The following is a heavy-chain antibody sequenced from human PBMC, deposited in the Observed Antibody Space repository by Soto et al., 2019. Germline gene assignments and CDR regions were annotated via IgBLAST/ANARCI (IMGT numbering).Heavy chain of an antibody. V-gene: IGHV3-66*01. D-gene: IGHD6-13*01. CDR2: IYSGGST. CDR1: GFTFSSYG. CDR3: ARDKRTSRYSSSWYYFDY. J-gene: IGHJ4*02. Sequence: PGGSLRLSCAASGFTFSSYGMSWVRQAPGKGLEWVSVIYSGGSTYYADSVKGRFTISRDNSKNTLYLQMNSLRAEDTAVYYCARDKRTSRYSSSWYYFDYWGQGTLVTVSS.